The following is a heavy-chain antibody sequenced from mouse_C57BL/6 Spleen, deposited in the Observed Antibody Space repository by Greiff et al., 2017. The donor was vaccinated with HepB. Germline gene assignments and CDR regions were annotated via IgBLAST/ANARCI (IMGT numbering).Heavy chain of an antibody. D-gene: IGHD2-4*01. CDR3: AREGVYDYDDPYAMDY. CDR2: IYPGSGST. J-gene: IGHJ4*01. CDR1: GYTFTSYW. V-gene: IGHV1-55*01. Sequence: VQLQQSGAELVKPGASVKMSCKASGYTFTSYWITWVKQRPGQGLEWIGDIYPGSGSTNYNEKFKSKATLTVDTSSSTAYMQLSSLTSEDSAVYYCAREGVYDYDDPYAMDYWGQGTSVTVSS.